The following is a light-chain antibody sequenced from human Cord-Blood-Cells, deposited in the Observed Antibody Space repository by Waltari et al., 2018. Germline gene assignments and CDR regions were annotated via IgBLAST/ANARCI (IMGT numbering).Light chain of an antibody. J-gene: IGKJ1*01. CDR1: QSVSSN. CDR2: GAS. CDR3: QQYNNWPRT. V-gene: IGKV3-15*01. Sequence: EIVMTQSPATLSVSPGERATLSCSASQSVSSNFAWYQQKPGQAPRLLIYGASTSATGIPARFSGSGSGTEFTLTISSLQSEDFAVYYCQQYNNWPRTFGQRTKVEIK.